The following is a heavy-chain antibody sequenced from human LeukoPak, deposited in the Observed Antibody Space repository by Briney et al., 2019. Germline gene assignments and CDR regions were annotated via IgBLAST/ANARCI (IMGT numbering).Heavy chain of an antibody. CDR2: INHSGST. CDR1: GGSFSGYY. CDR3: ARERYCSSTSCPQFDY. V-gene: IGHV4-34*01. D-gene: IGHD2-2*01. Sequence: SETLSLTCAVYGGSFSGYYWSWIRQPPGKGLERIGEINHSGSTNYNPSLKSRVTISVDTSKNQFSLKLSSVTAADTAVYYCARERYCSSTSCPQFDYWGQGTLVTVSS. J-gene: IGHJ4*02.